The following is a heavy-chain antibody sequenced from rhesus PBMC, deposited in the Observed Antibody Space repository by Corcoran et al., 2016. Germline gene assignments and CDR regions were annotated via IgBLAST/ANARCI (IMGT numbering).Heavy chain of an antibody. V-gene: IGHV4-173*01. D-gene: IGHD6-31*01. CDR3: ARAAAGTYRFDV. CDR2: ISGSVGST. Sequence: QLPLQESGPGLVKPSETLSLPCAVSGGSISSNWWSCIRQPPGKGLEWSGRISGSVGSTSYNTSLKSLVTISTDTSKNQLSLKLISVTAADTAVYYCARAAAGTYRFDVWGPGVLVTVSS. CDR1: GGSISSNW. J-gene: IGHJ5-1*01.